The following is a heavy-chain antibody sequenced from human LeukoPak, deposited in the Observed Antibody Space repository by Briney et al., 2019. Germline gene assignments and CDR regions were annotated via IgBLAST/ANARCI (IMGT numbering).Heavy chain of an antibody. CDR2: ISVSGGST. CDR1: GFTLSSYA. J-gene: IGHJ3*02. D-gene: IGHD3-22*01. V-gene: IGHV3-23*01. Sequence: GGSLRLSCAASGFTLSSYAMSWVRQAPGKGLEWVSGISVSGGSTYYADSVKGRFTISRDNSKNTLYLQMNSLRAEDTAVYYCANDGAYYDINTYAFDIWGQGTMVTVSS. CDR3: ANDGAYYDINTYAFDI.